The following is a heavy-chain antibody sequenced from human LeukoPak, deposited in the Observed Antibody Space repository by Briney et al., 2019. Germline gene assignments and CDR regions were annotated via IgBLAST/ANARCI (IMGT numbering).Heavy chain of an antibody. V-gene: IGHV3-7*01. CDR3: ARRRCSSASCFFDY. J-gene: IGHJ4*02. CDR2: IKQEGSEK. Sequence: GGSLRLSCAASGFTFSTYWMSWVRQAPGKGLEWVANIKQEGSEKYHVDSVKGRFTISRDNAKNSLYLQMNSLRAEDTAVYFCARRRCSSASCFFDYWGQGTMVTVSS. D-gene: IGHD2-2*01. CDR1: GFTFSTYW.